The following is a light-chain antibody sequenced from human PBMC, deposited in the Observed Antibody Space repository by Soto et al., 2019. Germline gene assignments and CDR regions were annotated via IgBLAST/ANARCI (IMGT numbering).Light chain of an antibody. V-gene: IGKV3-11*01. J-gene: IGKJ1*01. CDR1: QSVSNF. CDR3: QQRSNWPWQ. Sequence: EIVLTQSPATLSLSPGERATLSCRASQSVSNFLAWYQQKPVQAPRLLISDASNRSTGIPGRFSGSGSGTDFSLTISSLEPEDFAVYYCQQRSNWPWQFGQGTKVEIK. CDR2: DAS.